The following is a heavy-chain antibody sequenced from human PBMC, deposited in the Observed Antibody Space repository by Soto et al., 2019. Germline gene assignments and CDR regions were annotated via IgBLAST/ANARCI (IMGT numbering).Heavy chain of an antibody. Sequence: QVQLQQWGAGLLRPSETLSLTCAFYGGSFDDFYWSWVRQSPGKGLEWVGEISHDGGTNYSPSLAIRVSISVDTSKNQFSQHLRSVTAADTGLYYCARGQLVWYGDLTPYHRDMDVWGQGTKVTVSS. D-gene: IGHD3-10*01. CDR3: ARGQLVWYGDLTPYHRDMDV. CDR2: ISHDGGT. V-gene: IGHV4-34*02. CDR1: GGSFDDFY. J-gene: IGHJ6*02.